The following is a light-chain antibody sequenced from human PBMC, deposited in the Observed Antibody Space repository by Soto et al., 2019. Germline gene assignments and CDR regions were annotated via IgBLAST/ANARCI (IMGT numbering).Light chain of an antibody. Sequence: EIVLTQSPGTLSLSPGERATLSCRASQSVSSSYLAWFQQEHGQAPRLLIYGASSRATGIPDRFSGSGSGTDFTLTISRLEPEDFAVYYCHQYGSSPYTFGQGTKLEIK. CDR1: QSVSSSY. J-gene: IGKJ2*01. CDR3: HQYGSSPYT. V-gene: IGKV3-20*01. CDR2: GAS.